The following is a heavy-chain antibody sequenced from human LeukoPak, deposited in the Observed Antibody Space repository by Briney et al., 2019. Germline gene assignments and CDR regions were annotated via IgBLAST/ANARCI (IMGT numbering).Heavy chain of an antibody. CDR1: GYTFTSYG. CDR2: ISAYNGNT. Sequence: ASVKVSCKASGYTFTSYGISWVRQAPGQGLEWMGWISAYNGNTNYAQKLQGRVTMTIDTSTSTAYMELRSLRSDDTAVYYCARDKRSRGITMVRGVIYYMDVWGKGTTVTVSS. CDR3: ARDKRSRGITMVRGVIYYMDV. V-gene: IGHV1-18*01. D-gene: IGHD3-10*01. J-gene: IGHJ6*03.